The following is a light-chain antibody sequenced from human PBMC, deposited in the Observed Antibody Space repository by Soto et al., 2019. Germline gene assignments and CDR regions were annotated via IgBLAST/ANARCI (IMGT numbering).Light chain of an antibody. CDR1: NSNIESNY. Sequence: QSVLTQTPSASGTPGQRVTISCSGSNSNIESNYVYWYQQFPGTAPKVLIYKDDQRPSGVPDRFSGSKSGASASLTITGLRSEDEADYYRAVREDRLSGNWVFGGGTKLTVL. J-gene: IGLJ3*02. CDR3: AVREDRLSGNWV. CDR2: KDD. V-gene: IGLV1-47*01.